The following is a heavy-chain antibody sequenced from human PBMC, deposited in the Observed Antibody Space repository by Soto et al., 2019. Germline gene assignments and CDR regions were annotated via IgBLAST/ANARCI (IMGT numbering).Heavy chain of an antibody. D-gene: IGHD6-13*01. CDR2: ISTSENT. CDR1: GFTLSTYG. Sequence: GGSLRLSCAASGFTLSTYGMSWVRQAPGKGLEWVSAISTSENTYYADSVKGRFTISRDNSKNTMYLQMNSPRAEDTAVYYCSKNQVPDSVAAAGSWGQGTLVTVSS. V-gene: IGHV3-23*01. CDR3: SKNQVPDSVAAAGS. J-gene: IGHJ4*02.